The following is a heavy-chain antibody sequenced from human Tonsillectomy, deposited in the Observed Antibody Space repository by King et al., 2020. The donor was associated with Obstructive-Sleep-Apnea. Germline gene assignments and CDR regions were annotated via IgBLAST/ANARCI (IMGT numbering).Heavy chain of an antibody. J-gene: IGHJ4*02. Sequence: QLQLQESGPGLVKPSETLSLTCTVSGGSVSSTLYYWSWIRQPPGKGLEWIGYIYYSGNTNYNPSLRSRVTISLDTSRNQFSLQLTSVTAADTAVYYCARDLGGNYGGGADYWGQGTLVTVSS. D-gene: IGHD1-26*01. CDR3: ARDLGGNYGGGADY. CDR1: GGSVSSTLYY. CDR2: IYYSGNT. V-gene: IGHV4-61*01.